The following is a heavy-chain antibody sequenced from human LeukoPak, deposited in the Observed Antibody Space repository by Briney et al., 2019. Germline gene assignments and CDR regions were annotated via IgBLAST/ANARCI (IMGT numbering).Heavy chain of an antibody. Sequence: SETLSLTCAVYGGSFSGYYWSWIRQPPGKGLEWIGEINHSGSTNYNPSLKSRVTISIDTSKNQFSLKLTSVTAADTAVYYCARDDENCSGGSCYYYFNYWGQGTLVTVSS. V-gene: IGHV4-34*01. CDR3: ARDDENCSGGSCYYYFNY. CDR1: GGSFSGYY. CDR2: INHSGST. D-gene: IGHD2-15*01. J-gene: IGHJ4*02.